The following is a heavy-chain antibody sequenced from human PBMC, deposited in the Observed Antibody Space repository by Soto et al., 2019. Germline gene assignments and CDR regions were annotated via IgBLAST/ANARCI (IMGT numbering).Heavy chain of an antibody. CDR3: ARERVHPVGVGWFDP. CDR2: ISYDGSNK. D-gene: IGHD3-16*01. V-gene: IGHV3-30-3*01. CDR1: GFTFSSYA. J-gene: IGHJ5*02. Sequence: QVQLVESGGGVVQPGRSLRLSCAASGFTFSSYAMHWVRQAPGKGLEWVAVISYDGSNKYYADSVKGRFTISRDNSKNTLYLQMNSLRAEDTAVYYCARERVHPVGVGWFDPWGQGTLVTVSS.